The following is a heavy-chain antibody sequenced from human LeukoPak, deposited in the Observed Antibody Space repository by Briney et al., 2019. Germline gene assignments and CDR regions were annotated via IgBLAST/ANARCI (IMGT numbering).Heavy chain of an antibody. J-gene: IGHJ4*02. CDR2: ISGSGGST. V-gene: IGHV3-23*01. D-gene: IGHD5-18*01. CDR3: ARMDTAMVTVGY. CDR1: GFTFSSYA. Sequence: GGSLRLSCAASGFTFSSYAMSWVRQAPGKGLEWVSAISGSGGSTYYADSVKGRFTISRDNSKNTLYLQMNSLRAEDTAVYYCARMDTAMVTVGYWGQGTLVTVSS.